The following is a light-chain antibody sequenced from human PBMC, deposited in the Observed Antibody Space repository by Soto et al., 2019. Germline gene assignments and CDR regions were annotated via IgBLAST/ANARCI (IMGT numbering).Light chain of an antibody. J-gene: IGLJ1*01. CDR1: SSDLGGYNF. CDR3: LSYSSSTSPYV. V-gene: IGLV2-14*01. CDR2: DVT. Sequence: QSFLTQPASVSGSPGQSITISCTGTSSDLGGYNFVSLYQQHPGKAPKLMIYDVTNRPSGVSNRFSGSKSGNTASLTISGLQAEDEADYYCLSYSSSTSPYVLGTGTKVTVL.